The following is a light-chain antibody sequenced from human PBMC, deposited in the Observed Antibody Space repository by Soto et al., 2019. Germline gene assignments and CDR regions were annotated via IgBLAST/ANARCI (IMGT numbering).Light chain of an antibody. J-gene: IGLJ2*01. CDR2: LNNDGSH. CDR1: SGHSSYA. CDR3: QTWGTGFHF. Sequence: QLVLTQSPSASASQGGSVKLTCTLSSGHSSYAIAWHQKQPGKGPRYLMDLNNDGSHTKGDGIPDRFSGSSSGADRFLIISSLQSEDEADYYCQTWGTGFHFFGGGTKLTVL. V-gene: IGLV4-69*01.